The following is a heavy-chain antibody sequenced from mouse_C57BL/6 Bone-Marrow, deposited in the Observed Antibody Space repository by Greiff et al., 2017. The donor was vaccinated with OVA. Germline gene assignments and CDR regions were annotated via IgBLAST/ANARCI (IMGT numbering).Heavy chain of an antibody. D-gene: IGHD1-1*01. Sequence: QVQLQQPGAELVKPGASVKLSCKASGYTFTSYWMHWVKQRPGQGLEWIGMIHPNSGSTNYNEKFKSKATLTVDKSSSTAYMQLSSLTSEDSAVYYCARLPHYYGSSPFAYWGQGTLDTVSA. J-gene: IGHJ3*01. V-gene: IGHV1-64*01. CDR3: ARLPHYYGSSPFAY. CDR2: IHPNSGST. CDR1: GYTFTSYW.